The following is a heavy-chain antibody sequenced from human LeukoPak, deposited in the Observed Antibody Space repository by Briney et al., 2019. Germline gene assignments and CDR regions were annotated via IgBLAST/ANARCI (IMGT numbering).Heavy chain of an antibody. D-gene: IGHD2-2*02. Sequence: GGSLRLSCAPSGFTFSSYGMNWVGQAPGKGLTGVSGFSARTGSTHYADPVKGRSPLSRNNSREPLTQQMNSLRGEDTAVYYCARGGMRGKFSYTYYYMDVWGKGATFTVSS. CDR3: ARGGMRGKFSYTYYYMDV. CDR2: FSARTGST. CDR1: GFTFSSYG. J-gene: IGHJ6*03. V-gene: IGHV3-23*01.